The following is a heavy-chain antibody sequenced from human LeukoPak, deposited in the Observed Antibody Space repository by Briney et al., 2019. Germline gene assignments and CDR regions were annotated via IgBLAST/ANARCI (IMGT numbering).Heavy chain of an antibody. CDR3: ARGGAARPDY. CDR2: ISSSRSHI. CDR1: GFTFSRYS. D-gene: IGHD6-6*01. V-gene: IGHV3-21*01. Sequence: PGGSLRLSCAASGFTFSRYSMNWVRQAPGKGLEWVSSISSSRSHIYYADSVTGRFTVSSDNAKNSLYLHMDSLRVEDMAVYYCARGGAARPDYWGQGTLVTVSS. J-gene: IGHJ4*02.